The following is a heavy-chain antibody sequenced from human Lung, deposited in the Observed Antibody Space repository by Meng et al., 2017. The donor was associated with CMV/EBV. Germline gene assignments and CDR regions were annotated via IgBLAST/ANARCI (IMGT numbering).Heavy chain of an antibody. CDR1: GFTVSDYY. D-gene: IGHD4-17*01. CDR2: ISSSGNTI. J-gene: IGHJ4*02. Sequence: SCAASGFTVSDYYVSWIRQAPGKGLEWLSYISSSGNTIHYADSVKGRFIISRDTPKNSVSLQMSGLRAEDTAVYYCVREDYGDYFFDTWGQGTXVTVSS. CDR3: VREDYGDYFFDT. V-gene: IGHV3-11*01.